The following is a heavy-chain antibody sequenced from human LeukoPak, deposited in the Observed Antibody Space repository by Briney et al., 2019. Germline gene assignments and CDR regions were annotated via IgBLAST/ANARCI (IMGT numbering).Heavy chain of an antibody. V-gene: IGHV3-15*01. D-gene: IGHD3-10*01. CDR3: TTTYGSGTTRGY. CDR2: IKSKTDGGTT. CDR1: GLTFSNAW. Sequence: GGSLRLSCAASGLTFSNAWMSWVRQAPGKGLEWVGRIKSKTDGGTTDYAAPVKGRFTISRDDSKNTLYLQMNSLKTEDTAVYYCTTTYGSGTTRGYWGQGTLVTVSS. J-gene: IGHJ4*02.